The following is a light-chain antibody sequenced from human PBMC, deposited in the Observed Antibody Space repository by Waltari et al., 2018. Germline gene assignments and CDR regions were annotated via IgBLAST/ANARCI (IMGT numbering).Light chain of an antibody. Sequence: QSALTQPASVSGSPGQSITISCTVTSSDVGSYNLVSWYQQHPGKAPKSMIYEVSKRPSGVSNRFSGSKSGYTASLTISGLQAEDEADYYCCSYAGSSTYVVFGGGTKLTVL. CDR1: SSDVGSYNL. V-gene: IGLV2-23*02. CDR2: EVS. CDR3: CSYAGSSTYVV. J-gene: IGLJ2*01.